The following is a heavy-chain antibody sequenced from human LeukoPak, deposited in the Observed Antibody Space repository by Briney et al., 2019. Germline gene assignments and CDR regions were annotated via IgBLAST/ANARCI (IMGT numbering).Heavy chain of an antibody. J-gene: IGHJ6*03. V-gene: IGHV4-59*01. D-gene: IGHD1-1*01. Sequence: SETLSLTCSVSDDSITMYYWTWIRQPPGKGPEWIGYVDHTGSTNFNPSLNGRVSISRDTTKNLFSLRLRSVTAADTAVYFCARGCVSSSTWYSTYYYYFYMDVWGKGTTVTVSS. CDR2: VDHTGST. CDR1: DDSITMYY. CDR3: ARGCVSSSTWYSTYYYYFYMDV.